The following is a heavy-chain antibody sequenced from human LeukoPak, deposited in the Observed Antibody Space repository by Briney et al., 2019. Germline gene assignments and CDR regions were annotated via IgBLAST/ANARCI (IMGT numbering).Heavy chain of an antibody. J-gene: IGHJ4*02. Sequence: SETLSLTCTVSGGSIRSYYWGWIRQPPGKGLEWIGSIYYSGSTYYNPSLKSRVTISVDTSKNQFSLKLSSVTAADTAVYYCARRSSSWFFDYWGQGTLVTVSS. CDR2: IYYSGST. CDR3: ARRSSSWFFDY. D-gene: IGHD6-13*01. CDR1: GGSIRSYY. V-gene: IGHV4-39*01.